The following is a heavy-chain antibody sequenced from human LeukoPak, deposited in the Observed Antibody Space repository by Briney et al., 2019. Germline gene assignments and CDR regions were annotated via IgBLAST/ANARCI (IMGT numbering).Heavy chain of an antibody. J-gene: IGHJ5*02. D-gene: IGHD6-13*01. V-gene: IGHV1-2*02. CDR2: INPNSGGT. CDR1: GYTFTGYY. CDR3: ARDGYSSSWSLGENWFGP. Sequence: ASVKVSCKASGYTFTGYYMHWVRQAPGQGLEWMGWINPNSGGTNYAQEFQGRVTMTRDTSISTAYMELSRLRSDDTAVYYCARDGYSSSWSLGENWFGPWGQGTLVTVSS.